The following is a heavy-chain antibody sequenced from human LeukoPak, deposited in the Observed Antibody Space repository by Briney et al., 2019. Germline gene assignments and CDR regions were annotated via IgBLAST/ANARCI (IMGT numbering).Heavy chain of an antibody. J-gene: IGHJ4*02. CDR2: IGSNGGST. CDR3: VRTIAVAVAFDY. CDR1: GFTFSSYT. D-gene: IGHD6-19*01. V-gene: IGHV3-64*01. Sequence: GGSLRLSCAASGFTFSSYTMHWVRQAPGKGREHVSAIGSNGGSTYHANSVKGRFIITRDNSKNTLYLQMGSLRAEDMAVYYCVRTIAVAVAFDYWGQGTLVTVSS.